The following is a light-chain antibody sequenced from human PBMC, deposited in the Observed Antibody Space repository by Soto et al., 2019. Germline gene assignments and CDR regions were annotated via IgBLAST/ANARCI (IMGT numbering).Light chain of an antibody. J-gene: IGLJ2*01. Sequence: QPVLTQPPSASGTPGQRVTISCSGSSSNIGSNTVNWYQQLPGTAPKLLIYSNNQRPSGVPDRFSGSKSGTSASLAISGLKCEDEADYYCAAWDDSLNGVVFGGGTKLTVL. CDR1: SSNIGSNT. CDR3: AAWDDSLNGVV. V-gene: IGLV1-44*01. CDR2: SNN.